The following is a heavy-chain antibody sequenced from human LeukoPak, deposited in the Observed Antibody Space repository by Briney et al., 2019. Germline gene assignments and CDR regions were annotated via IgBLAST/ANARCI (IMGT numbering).Heavy chain of an antibody. Sequence: PGGSLRLSCAASGFTFSTYNMNWVRQAPGKGLEWVSYISSSSSTIYYADSVKGRFTISRDNAKNSLYLQMNSLRAEDTAVYYCARDGRFWGILNHFDYWGQGTLVTVSS. D-gene: IGHD3-16*01. J-gene: IGHJ4*02. CDR1: GFTFSTYN. CDR2: ISSSSSTI. V-gene: IGHV3-48*04. CDR3: ARDGRFWGILNHFDY.